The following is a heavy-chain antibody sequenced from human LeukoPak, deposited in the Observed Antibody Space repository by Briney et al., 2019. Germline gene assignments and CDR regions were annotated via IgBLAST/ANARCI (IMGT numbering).Heavy chain of an antibody. J-gene: IGHJ4*02. CDR2: INPADSDT. D-gene: IGHD3-10*01. CDR1: GYNFPIYW. V-gene: IGHV5-51*01. Sequence: GESLKISCKGSGYNFPIYWIAWVRQMPGKGLEWMGVINPADSDTTYRPSFQGQVTISVDRSISTAYLQWSSLKALDTATYYCARRNYYGTEKYPKGISHFDYWGQGSLVTVSS. CDR3: ARRNYYGTEKYPKGISHFDY.